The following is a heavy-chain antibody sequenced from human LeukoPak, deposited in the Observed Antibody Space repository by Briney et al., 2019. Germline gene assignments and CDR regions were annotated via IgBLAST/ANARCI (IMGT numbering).Heavy chain of an antibody. CDR3: ATDGWELRGTLDY. V-gene: IGHV1-69*13. CDR2: IIPIFGTA. J-gene: IGHJ4*02. CDR1: GGTFSSYA. Sequence: GASVKVSCRASGGTFSSYAISWVRQAPGQGLEWMGGIIPIFGTANYAQKFQGRVTITADESTSTAYMELSSLRSEDTAVYYCATDGWELRGTLDYWGQGTLVTVSS. D-gene: IGHD1-26*01.